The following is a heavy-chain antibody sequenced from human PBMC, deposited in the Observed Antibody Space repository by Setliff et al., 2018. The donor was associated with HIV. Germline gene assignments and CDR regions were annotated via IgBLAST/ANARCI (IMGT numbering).Heavy chain of an antibody. Sequence: PSETLSLTCTVSGGSISSNNYYWGWIRQPPGKGLEWIGSTNYSPSLQSRVTISADTSKNQFSLKLTSVTAADTAVYFCGRLSETAMASFDFWGQGTLVTVSS. D-gene: IGHD2-21*02. J-gene: IGHJ4*02. CDR1: GGSISSNNYY. V-gene: IGHV4-39*07. CDR3: GRLSETAMASFDF. CDR2: T.